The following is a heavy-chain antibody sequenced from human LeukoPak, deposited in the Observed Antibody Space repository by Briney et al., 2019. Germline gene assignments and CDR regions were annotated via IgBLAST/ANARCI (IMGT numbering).Heavy chain of an antibody. CDR3: ARDKAGSIAARRRAFDI. D-gene: IGHD6-6*01. CDR1: GFTFSSYE. J-gene: IGHJ3*02. CDR2: ISSSGSTI. Sequence: GGSLRLSCAASGFTFSSYEMNWVRQAPGKGLEWVSYISSSGSTIYYADSVKGRFTISRDNSKNTLYLQMGSLRAEDMAVYYCARDKAGSIAARRRAFDIWGQGTMVTVSS. V-gene: IGHV3-48*03.